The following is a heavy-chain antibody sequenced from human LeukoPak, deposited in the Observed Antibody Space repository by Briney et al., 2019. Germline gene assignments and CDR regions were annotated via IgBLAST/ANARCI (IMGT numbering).Heavy chain of an antibody. CDR2: IGVSGLTT. J-gene: IGHJ4*02. CDR1: GFTFSTYA. Sequence: GGSLRLSCAASGFTFSTYAMSWVRQAPGKGLEWVSTIGVSGLTTYHADSVKGRFTISRDNSKNTLYLQMNTLRAEDTAVYYCAKDGYDYDSSYSYFDYWGQGTLVTVSS. CDR3: AKDGYDYDSSYSYFDY. D-gene: IGHD3-22*01. V-gene: IGHV3-23*01.